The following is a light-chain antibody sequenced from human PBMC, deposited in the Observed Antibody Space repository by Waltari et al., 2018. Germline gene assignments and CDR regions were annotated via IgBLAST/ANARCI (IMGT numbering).Light chain of an antibody. CDR1: TSNIGAGYD. V-gene: IGLV1-40*01. Sequence: QSVLTQPPSVSGAPGQRVTISCTGSTSNIGAGYDVHWYQQLPGTAPKLLMYANSRRPSGVPDRFSGSKNGTAASLASTGLQAEDEADYYCQSYDSSLSDSRVFGGGTKLTVL. CDR2: ANS. CDR3: QSYDSSLSDSRV. J-gene: IGLJ3*02.